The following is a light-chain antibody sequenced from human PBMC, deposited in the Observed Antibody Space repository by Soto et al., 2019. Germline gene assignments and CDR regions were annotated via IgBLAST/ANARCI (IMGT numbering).Light chain of an antibody. V-gene: IGKV3-11*01. CDR3: QQCNSYPWT. J-gene: IGKJ1*01. Sequence: EIVLTQSPATLSLSPGERVTLSCRASQSIGSSLAWYQQKPGQAPRLLIYDASYRATGIPGRFSGSGSGTDFTLAISSLEPEDFATYYCQQCNSYPWTFGQGTKVEIK. CDR2: DAS. CDR1: QSIGSS.